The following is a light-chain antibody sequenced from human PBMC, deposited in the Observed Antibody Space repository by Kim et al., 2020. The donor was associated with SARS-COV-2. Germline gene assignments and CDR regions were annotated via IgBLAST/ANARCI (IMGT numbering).Light chain of an antibody. J-gene: IGKJ2*03. CDR2: WAS. Sequence: RATINCKSSQSVLHSSNNKNYLAWYQQKPGQPPKLLIYWASTRESGVPDRFSGSGSGTDFTLAISNLQAEDVAVYYCQQYLTTPRSFGQGTKLEIK. CDR1: QSVLHSSNNKNY. CDR3: QQYLTTPRS. V-gene: IGKV4-1*01.